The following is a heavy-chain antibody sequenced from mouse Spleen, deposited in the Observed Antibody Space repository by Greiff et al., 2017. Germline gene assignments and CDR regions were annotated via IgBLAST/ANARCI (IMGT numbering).Heavy chain of an antibody. CDR2: IWSVGST. J-gene: IGHJ3*01. V-gene: IGHV2-4*02. Sequence: QVQLKASGPGLVAPSQRLSITCPVSGFSLTHYAVHWVRQSPGKGLEWLGVIWSVGSTAYTDAFLSRLSISKNNSKSQDFCEMNRLQADDTAIYYCARKRGGSFAYWGQGNLVTVSA. CDR3: ARKRGGSFAY. CDR1: GFSLTHYA.